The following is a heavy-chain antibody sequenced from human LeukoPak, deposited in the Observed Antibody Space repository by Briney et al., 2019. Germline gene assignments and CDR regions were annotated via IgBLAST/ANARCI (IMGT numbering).Heavy chain of an antibody. Sequence: GASVKVSCKASGYTFTSYAMHWVRQASGQRLEWMGWIDAGNGNTKYSQKFQGRVTITRDTSASTAYMELSSLRSEDTAVYYCASSHGDYYYYGMDVWGKGTTVTVSS. CDR3: ASSHGDYYYYGMDV. V-gene: IGHV1-3*01. J-gene: IGHJ6*04. D-gene: IGHD4-17*01. CDR1: GYTFTSYA. CDR2: IDAGNGNT.